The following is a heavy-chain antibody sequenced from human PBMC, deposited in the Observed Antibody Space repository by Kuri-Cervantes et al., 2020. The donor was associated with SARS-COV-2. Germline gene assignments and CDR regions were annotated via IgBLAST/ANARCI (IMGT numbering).Heavy chain of an antibody. CDR3: ARAGYYFDY. CDR1: GGSISSSSYY. J-gene: IGHJ4*02. Sequence: SETLSLTCTVSGGSISSSSYYWSWIRQPPGKGLEWIGYIYYSGSTNYNPSLKSRVTISVDTSKNQFSLKLSSVTAADTAVYYRARAGYYFDYWGQGTLVTVSS. V-gene: IGHV4-61*01. CDR2: IYYSGST.